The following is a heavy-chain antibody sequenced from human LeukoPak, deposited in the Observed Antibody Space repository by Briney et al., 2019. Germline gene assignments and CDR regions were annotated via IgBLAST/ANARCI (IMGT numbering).Heavy chain of an antibody. CDR3: ARAGSHWHYVY. V-gene: IGHV3-7*01. CDR1: GSTFSGFS. J-gene: IGHJ4*02. CDR2: IKQDGSER. D-gene: IGHD3-10*01. Sequence: GGSLRLSRAASGSTFSGFSMSWVRQSPTKGLEWVANIKQDGSERYYVDSVKGRFTISRDNAKNSLSLQMNNLRVEDTAVYYCARAGSHWHYVYWGQGTVVTVSS.